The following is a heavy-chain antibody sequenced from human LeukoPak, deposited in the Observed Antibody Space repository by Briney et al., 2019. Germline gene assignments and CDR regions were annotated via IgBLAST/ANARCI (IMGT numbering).Heavy chain of an antibody. D-gene: IGHD2-2*01. CDR3: ARESDRYCYSTSCPNWYDP. Sequence: KPSETLSLTTVSGGSISSSSYYWGWIRQPPGKGLEWIGSIYYSGSTYYNPSLKSRVTISVDTSKNQFSLKLSPVTAADTAVYYCARESDRYCYSTSCPNWYDPWGQGTLVTVSS. V-gene: IGHV4-39*07. CDR2: IYYSGST. J-gene: IGHJ5*02. CDR1: GGSISSSSYY.